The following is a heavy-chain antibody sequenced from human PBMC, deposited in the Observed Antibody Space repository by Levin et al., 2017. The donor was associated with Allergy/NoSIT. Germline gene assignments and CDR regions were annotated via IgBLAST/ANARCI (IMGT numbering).Heavy chain of an antibody. CDR1: GYTFTGYY. J-gene: IGHJ5*02. D-gene: IGHD6-13*01. Sequence: PLASVKVSCKASGYTFTGYYMHWVRQAPGQGLEWMGWINPNSGGTNYAQKFQGRVTMTRDTSISTAYMELSRLRSDDTAVYYCARDSSSWYQGSNWFDPWGQGTLVTVSS. V-gene: IGHV1-2*02. CDR2: INPNSGGT. CDR3: ARDSSSWYQGSNWFDP.